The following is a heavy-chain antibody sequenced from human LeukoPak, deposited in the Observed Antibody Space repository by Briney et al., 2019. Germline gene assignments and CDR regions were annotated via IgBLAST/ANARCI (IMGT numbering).Heavy chain of an antibody. D-gene: IGHD2-15*01. CDR2: IYYNGNT. CDR3: ARGGFCNGGTCYLYYFDH. Sequence: TSETLSLTCTVSGGSIGSYYWRWIRQPPGKGLEWIGYIYYNGNTNYNPSLKSRVTISLDTSKTQFSLKLSSVTAGDTAVYYCARGGFCNGGTCYLYYFDHWGQGTLVTVSS. CDR1: GGSIGSYY. J-gene: IGHJ4*02. V-gene: IGHV4-59*01.